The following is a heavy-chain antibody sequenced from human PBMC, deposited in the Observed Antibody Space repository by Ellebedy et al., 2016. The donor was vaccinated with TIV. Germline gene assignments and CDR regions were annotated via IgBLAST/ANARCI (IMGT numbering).Heavy chain of an antibody. CDR3: ATRRADSSSVNWYFDL. V-gene: IGHV4-39*01. Sequence: MPSETLSLTCTVSGGSISSSSYYWGWIRQPPGKGLEWIGSIYYSGSTYYNPSLKSRVTISVDTSKNQFSLKLSSVTAADTAVYYCATRRADSSSVNWYFDLWGRGTLVTVSS. CDR2: IYYSGST. J-gene: IGHJ2*01. CDR1: GGSISSSSYY. D-gene: IGHD6-6*01.